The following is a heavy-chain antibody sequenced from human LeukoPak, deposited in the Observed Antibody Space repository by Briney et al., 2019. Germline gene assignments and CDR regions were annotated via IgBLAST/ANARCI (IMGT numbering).Heavy chain of an antibody. J-gene: IGHJ4*02. Sequence: ASVKVSCKASGYTFTSYYMHWVRQAPGQGLEWMGIINPSAGSTSYAQKFQGRVTMTRDTSTSTVYMELSSLRSEDTAVYYCAVADLAVALYFDYWGQGTLVTVSS. V-gene: IGHV1-46*01. CDR1: GYTFTSYY. CDR2: INPSAGST. CDR3: AVADLAVALYFDY. D-gene: IGHD6-19*01.